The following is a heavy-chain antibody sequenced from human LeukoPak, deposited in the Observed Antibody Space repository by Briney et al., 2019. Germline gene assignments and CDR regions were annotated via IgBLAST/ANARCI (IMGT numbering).Heavy chain of an antibody. V-gene: IGHV3-30*18. CDR1: GFTFSSYG. J-gene: IGHJ6*04. Sequence: PGGSLRLSCAASGFTFSSYGTHWVRQAPGKGLEWVAVISYDGSNKYYADSVKGRFTISRDNSKNTLYLQMNSLRAEDTAVYYCAKVLQLRDYYYYGMDVWGKGTTVTVSS. CDR2: ISYDGSNK. CDR3: AKVLQLRDYYYYGMDV. D-gene: IGHD2-2*01.